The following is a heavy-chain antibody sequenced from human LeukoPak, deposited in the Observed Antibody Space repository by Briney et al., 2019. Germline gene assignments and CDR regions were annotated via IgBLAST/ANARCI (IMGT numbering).Heavy chain of an antibody. J-gene: IGHJ5*02. CDR2: IIPILGIA. V-gene: IGHV1-69*04. CDR3: ARASYDFWSGYSSYNWFDP. Sequence: ASVKVSCKASGGTFSSYAISWVRQAPGQGLEWMGRIIPILGIANYAQKLQGRVTMTTDTSTSTAYMELRSLRSDDTAVYYCARASYDFWSGYSSYNWFDPWGQGTLVTVSS. D-gene: IGHD3-3*01. CDR1: GGTFSSYA.